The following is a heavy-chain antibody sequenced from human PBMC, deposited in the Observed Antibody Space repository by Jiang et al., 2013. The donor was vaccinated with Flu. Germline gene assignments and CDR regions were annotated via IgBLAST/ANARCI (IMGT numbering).Heavy chain of an antibody. CDR3: ARLGGSYFDP. CDR2: IYYSGST. J-gene: IGHJ5*02. D-gene: IGHD1-26*01. CDR1: GGSISSSSYY. V-gene: IGHV4-39*01. Sequence: ELLKPSETLSLTCTVSGGSISSSSYYWGWIRQPPGKGLEWIGSIYYSGSTYYNPSLKSRVTISVDTSKNQFSLKLSSVTAADTAVYYCARLGGSYFDPWGQGTLVTVSS.